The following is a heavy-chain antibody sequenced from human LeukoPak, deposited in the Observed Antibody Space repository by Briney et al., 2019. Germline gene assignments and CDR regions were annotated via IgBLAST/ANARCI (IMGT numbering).Heavy chain of an antibody. CDR2: IYYSGST. Sequence: SETLSLTCTVSGGSISSYYWSWIRQPPGKGLEWIGYIYYSGSTNYNPSLKSRVTISVDTSKNQFSLKLSSVTAADTAVYYCARGLDNFWSGYFTETDAFDIWGQGTMVTVSS. CDR3: ARGLDNFWSGYFTETDAFDI. J-gene: IGHJ3*02. V-gene: IGHV4-59*01. D-gene: IGHD3-3*01. CDR1: GGSISSYY.